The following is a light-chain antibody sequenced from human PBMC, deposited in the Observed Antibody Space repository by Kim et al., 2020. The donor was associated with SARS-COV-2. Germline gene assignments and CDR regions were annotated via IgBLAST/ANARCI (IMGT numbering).Light chain of an antibody. CDR2: AAS. CDR1: QSIRTY. Sequence: SASEGDRVPITRRASQSIRTYFHWYQQTPAKAPTLLIYAASSLQSGVPSRFTGSVSGTDFTLTIPSLQPEYFATYYCQQSHTTPYTFGQGTKLEI. J-gene: IGKJ2*01. V-gene: IGKV1-39*01. CDR3: QQSHTTPYT.